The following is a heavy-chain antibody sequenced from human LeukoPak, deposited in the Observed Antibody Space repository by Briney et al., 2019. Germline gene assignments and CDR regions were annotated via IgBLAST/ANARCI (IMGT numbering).Heavy chain of an antibody. D-gene: IGHD5-18*01. Sequence: GPSANVSCKASGFSFTNSAVQWVRQARGQGLEWIGWIVVGSGNTIYVQKFQERVTITRDMSTSTAYMELSSLRSEDTAVYYCAAGYIGGAMVTNAFDIWGQGTMVTVSS. V-gene: IGHV1-58*01. CDR3: AAGYIGGAMVTNAFDI. CDR1: GFSFTNSA. CDR2: IVVGSGNT. J-gene: IGHJ3*02.